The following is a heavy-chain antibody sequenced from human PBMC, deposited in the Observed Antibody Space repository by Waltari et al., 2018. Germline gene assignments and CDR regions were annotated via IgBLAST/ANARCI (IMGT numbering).Heavy chain of an antibody. Sequence: QVQLQESGPGLVKPSETLSLTCAVSGYSISSGYYWGWIRQPPGKGLEWIGSIYQSGSTYYNPSLKSRVTISVDTSKNQFSLKLSSVTAADTAVYYCASDDILTGSNYYMDVWGKGTTVTVSS. J-gene: IGHJ6*03. V-gene: IGHV4-38-2*01. CDR1: GYSISSGYY. CDR3: ASDDILTGSNYYMDV. CDR2: IYQSGST. D-gene: IGHD3-9*01.